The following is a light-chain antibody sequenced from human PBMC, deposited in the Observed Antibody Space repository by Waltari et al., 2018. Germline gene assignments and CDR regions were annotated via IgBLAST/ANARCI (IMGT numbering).Light chain of an antibody. CDR3: HQYNDGPPFN. CDR1: QSVTTN. Sequence: EIVMTQSPATLSVSPGERAIISCRASQSVTTNLAWYQQKPGQPPRLLIYGASTRATDIPGRFSGSGSGTEFTLNITSLQSEDFAVYYCHQYNDGPPFNFGQGTKLEIK. CDR2: GAS. J-gene: IGKJ2*01. V-gene: IGKV3-15*01.